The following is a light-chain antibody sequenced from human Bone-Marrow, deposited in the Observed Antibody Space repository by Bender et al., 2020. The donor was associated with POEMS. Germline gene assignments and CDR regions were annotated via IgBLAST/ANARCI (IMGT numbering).Light chain of an antibody. Sequence: QSALTQPPSVSGSPGQSVTISCTGISSDVGGYSHVSWYQQHPGRAPKLIISDVTQRPSGVPNRFSGSKSGNAASLTISGLQAEDEADYYWSSYTTGYTWVFGRGTKVTVL. CDR3: SSYTTGYTWV. V-gene: IGLV2-11*01. J-gene: IGLJ1*01. CDR2: DVT. CDR1: SSDVGGYSH.